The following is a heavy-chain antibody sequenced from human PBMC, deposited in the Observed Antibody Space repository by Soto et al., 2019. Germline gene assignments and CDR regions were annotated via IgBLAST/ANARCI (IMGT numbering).Heavy chain of an antibody. CDR3: ASLTAVTTLFYYYCVMDV. V-gene: IGHV1-69*06. CDR1: GGTFSSYA. Sequence: QVQLVQSGAEVKKPGSSVKVSCKASGGTFSSYAISWVRQAPGQGLEWMGGIIPIFGTATYAQKFQGRVTITADKSTSTAYMEMSSVRSEDTAVYYCASLTAVTTLFYYYCVMDVWGQWTTVTVSS. D-gene: IGHD4-4*01. CDR2: IIPIFGTA. J-gene: IGHJ6*02.